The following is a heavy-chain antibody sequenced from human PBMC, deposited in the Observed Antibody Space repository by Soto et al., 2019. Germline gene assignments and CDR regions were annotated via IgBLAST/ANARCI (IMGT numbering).Heavy chain of an antibody. V-gene: IGHV4-34*01. CDR3: ARGLNNYYDYIWGSYLFDY. D-gene: IGHD3-16*01. CDR2: INHSGST. CDR1: GGSFSGYY. J-gene: IGHJ4*02. Sequence: QVQLQQWGAGLLKPSETLSLTCAVYGGSFSGYYWSWIRQPPGKGLEWIGEINHSGSTNYNPSLKSRVTISVDPSKNQFSLKLSSVTAADTAVYYCARGLNNYYDYIWGSYLFDYWGQGTLVTVSS.